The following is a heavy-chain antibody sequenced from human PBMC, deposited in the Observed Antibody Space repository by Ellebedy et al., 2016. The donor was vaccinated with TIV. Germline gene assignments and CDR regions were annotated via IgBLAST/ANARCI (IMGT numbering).Heavy chain of an antibody. Sequence: PGGSLRLSCAASGFTFSNYVMHWVRQAPGKGLEWVAAISHDGSNKYYGDSVEGRFTISRDNSKNTLYVQVNSLRAEDTAIYYCARDWGVVEVPAIPMHNYFDPWGQGTLVTVSS. V-gene: IGHV3-30*03. J-gene: IGHJ5*02. CDR2: ISHDGSNK. CDR3: ARDWGVVEVPAIPMHNYFDP. CDR1: GFTFSNYV. D-gene: IGHD2-2*01.